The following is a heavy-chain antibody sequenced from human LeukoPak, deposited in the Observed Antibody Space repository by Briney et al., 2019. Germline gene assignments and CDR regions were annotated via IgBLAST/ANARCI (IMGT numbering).Heavy chain of an antibody. CDR1: GFTASDHW. CDR3: ARVLRYCSGGNCYSGGLGYMDV. Sequence: GGSLRLSCAASGFTASDHWMNWVRQAPGKGLEWVSSISRSGSTKYYADSVKGRFTISRDNAKNSLFLQMNSLRAEDTAVYYCARVLRYCSGGNCYSGGLGYMDVWGKGTTVTISS. CDR2: ISRSGSTK. J-gene: IGHJ6*03. D-gene: IGHD2-15*01. V-gene: IGHV3-11*01.